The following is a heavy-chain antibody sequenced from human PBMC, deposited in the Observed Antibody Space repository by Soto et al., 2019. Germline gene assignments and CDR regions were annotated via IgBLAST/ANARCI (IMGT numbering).Heavy chain of an antibody. CDR1: GGSVRSGNHF. J-gene: IGHJ6*02. CDR2: MYYTGVT. V-gene: IGHV4-61*01. Sequence: SETLSLTCSVSGGSVRSGNHFWNWIRQPPGRGLEWLGYMYYTGVTNYNPSLKSRVSMSVDTSKDQFSLNLTSLTAADTAVYYCARGGEPLGYYGLDVWGQGTRVTVS. CDR3: ARGGEPLGYYGLDV.